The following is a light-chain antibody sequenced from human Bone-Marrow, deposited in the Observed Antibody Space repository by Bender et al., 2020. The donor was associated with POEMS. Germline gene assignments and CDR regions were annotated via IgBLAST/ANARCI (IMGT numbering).Light chain of an antibody. CDR2: SNY. CDR1: ISNIGINA. J-gene: IGLJ3*02. CDR3: AAWDDSLSVVM. Sequence: QSVLTQPPSASGTPGRTVTISCSGSISNIGINAVNWYRHLPGTAPKLLIYSNYQRPSGVPDRFSGSKAGTSASLAISGLQSEDEADYYCAAWDDSLSVVMFGGGTKLTVL. V-gene: IGLV1-44*01.